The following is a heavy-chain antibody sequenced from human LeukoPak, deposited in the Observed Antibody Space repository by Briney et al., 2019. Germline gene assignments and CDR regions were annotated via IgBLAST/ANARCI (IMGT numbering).Heavy chain of an antibody. J-gene: IGHJ4*02. Sequence: PGGSLRLSCAASGFTFSSYGMHWVRQAPGKGLEWVAVISYDGSNKYYADSVKGRFTISRDNSKNTLYLQMNSLRAEDTAVYYCAKDLVRRLLWFGGSEYFDYWGQGTLVTVSS. V-gene: IGHV3-30*18. CDR3: AKDLVRRLLWFGGSEYFDY. CDR2: ISYDGSNK. D-gene: IGHD3-10*01. CDR1: GFTFSSYG.